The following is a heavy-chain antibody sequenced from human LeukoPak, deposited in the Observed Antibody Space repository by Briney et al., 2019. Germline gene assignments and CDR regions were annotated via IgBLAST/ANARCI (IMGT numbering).Heavy chain of an antibody. CDR2: IYYSGGT. D-gene: IGHD4/OR15-4a*01. J-gene: IGHJ4*02. Sequence: SETLSLTCTVSGGSISSSSYYWGWIRQPPGKGLEWIGSIYYSGGTYYNPSLKSRVTISVDTSKNQFSLKLSSVTAADTAVYYCARQAKSRLFDYWGQGTLVTVSS. CDR1: GGSISSSSYY. V-gene: IGHV4-39*01. CDR3: ARQAKSRLFDY.